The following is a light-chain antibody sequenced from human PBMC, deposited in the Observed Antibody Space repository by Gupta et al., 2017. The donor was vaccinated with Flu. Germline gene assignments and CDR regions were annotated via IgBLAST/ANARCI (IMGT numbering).Light chain of an antibody. V-gene: IGKV1-12*01. CDR2: AAS. CDR1: QGIYTW. CDR3: QQANSFPHT. Sequence: PSSVSASLGDRVTITCRSSQGIYTWLAWYQQKPGKAPDLLISAASSLQSGVPSRFRGSGSGTDFTLTINSLQPEDFATYYCQQANSFPHTFGQGTKVELK. J-gene: IGKJ1*01.